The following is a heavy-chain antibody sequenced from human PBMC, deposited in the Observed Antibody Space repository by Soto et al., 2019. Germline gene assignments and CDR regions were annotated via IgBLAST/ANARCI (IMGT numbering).Heavy chain of an antibody. V-gene: IGHV4-39*01. CDR1: GGSISSSSYY. J-gene: IGHJ6*03. D-gene: IGHD2-2*01. CDR3: ARLFKEYQLLIPSYYYYYYMDV. Sequence: SETLSLTCTVSGGSISSSSYYWGWIRQPPGKGLEWIGSIYYSGSTYYNPSLKSRVTISVDTSKNQFSLKLSSVTAADTAVYYCARLFKEYQLLIPSYYYYYYMDVWGKGTTVTVSS. CDR2: IYYSGST.